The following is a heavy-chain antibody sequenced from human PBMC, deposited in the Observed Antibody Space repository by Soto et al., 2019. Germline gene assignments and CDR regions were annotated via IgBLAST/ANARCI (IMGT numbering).Heavy chain of an antibody. CDR2: ISSSSYI. D-gene: IGHD6-6*01. J-gene: IGHJ4*02. CDR1: GFTFSSYS. V-gene: IGHV3-21*01. CDR3: ANGGIAARPGDY. Sequence: GGSLRLSCAASGFTFSSYSMNWVRQAPGKGLEWVSSISSSSYIYYADSVKGRFTISRDNAKNSLYLQMNSLRAEDTAVYYCANGGIAARPGDYWGQGTLVTVSS.